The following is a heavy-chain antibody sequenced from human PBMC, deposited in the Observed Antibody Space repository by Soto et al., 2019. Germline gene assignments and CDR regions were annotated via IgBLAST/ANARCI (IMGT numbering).Heavy chain of an antibody. V-gene: IGHV4-30-2*01. Sequence: QLQLHESGSGLVKPSQTLSLTCTVSGASITYGGYSWSWIRQTPGKGLEWIGYINHLETTFYNPSFESRLTLSIDRAKNQFSLNLHSMSAADRAVYFCARGGGSDSFDYWGQGILVIVSS. CDR2: INHLETT. J-gene: IGHJ4*02. CDR1: GASITYGGYS. D-gene: IGHD1-26*01. CDR3: ARGGGSDSFDY.